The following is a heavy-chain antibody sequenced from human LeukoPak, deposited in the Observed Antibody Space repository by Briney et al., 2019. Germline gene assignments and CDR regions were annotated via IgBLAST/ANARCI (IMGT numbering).Heavy chain of an antibody. Sequence: GGSLRLSCAASGFTFSSYAMSWVRQAPGKGLEWVSAISGSGGSTYYADSVKGRFTISRDNSKNTLYLQMNSLRAEDTAVSYCAKPRGFGEFLDAFDIWGQGTMVTVSS. CDR2: ISGSGGST. J-gene: IGHJ3*02. CDR3: AKPRGFGEFLDAFDI. D-gene: IGHD3-10*01. V-gene: IGHV3-23*01. CDR1: GFTFSSYA.